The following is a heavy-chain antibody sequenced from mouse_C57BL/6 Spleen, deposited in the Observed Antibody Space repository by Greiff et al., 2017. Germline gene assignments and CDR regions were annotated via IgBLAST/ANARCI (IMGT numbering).Heavy chain of an antibody. CDR3: ARYMEYGSSDWYFDV. J-gene: IGHJ1*03. Sequence: EVQGVESGGGLVQPGGSLSLSCAASGFTFTDYYMSWVRQPPGKALEWLGFIRNKANGYTTEYSASVKGRFTISRDNSQSILYLQMNALRAEDSATYYCARYMEYGSSDWYFDVWGTGTTVTVSS. D-gene: IGHD1-1*01. CDR2: IRNKANGYTT. V-gene: IGHV7-3*01. CDR1: GFTFTDYY.